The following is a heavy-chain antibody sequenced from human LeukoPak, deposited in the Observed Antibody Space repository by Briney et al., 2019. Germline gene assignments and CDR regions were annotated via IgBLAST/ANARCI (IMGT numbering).Heavy chain of an antibody. CDR1: GGSFSGYY. CDR2: INHSGST. CDR3: ARSPEEVHLFDY. J-gene: IGHJ4*02. Sequence: SETLSLTCAVYGGSFSGYYWSWIRQPPGKGLEWIGEINHSGSTNYNPSLKSRVTISVDTSKNQFSLKLSCVTAADTAVYYCARSPEEVHLFDYWGQGTLVTVSS. V-gene: IGHV4-34*01.